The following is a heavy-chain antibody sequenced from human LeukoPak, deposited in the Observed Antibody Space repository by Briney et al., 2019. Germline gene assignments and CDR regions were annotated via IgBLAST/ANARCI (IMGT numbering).Heavy chain of an antibody. D-gene: IGHD6-19*01. V-gene: IGHV3-48*01. CDR1: GFTFSSYS. CDR3: ASLAVAGTSNWFDP. J-gene: IGHJ5*02. CDR2: ISSSSSTI. Sequence: GGSLRLSCAASGFTFSSYSMNWVRQAPGKGLEWVSYISSSSSTIYYADSVKGRFTISRDNAKNSLYLQMNSLRAEDTAVYYCASLAVAGTSNWFDPWGQGTLVTVSS.